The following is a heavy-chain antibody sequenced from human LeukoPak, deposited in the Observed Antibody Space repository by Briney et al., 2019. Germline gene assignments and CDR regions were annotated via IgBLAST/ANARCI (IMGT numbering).Heavy chain of an antibody. CDR2: ISSSGITF. CDR1: GFTFSSYG. V-gene: IGHV3-48*04. J-gene: IGHJ4*02. D-gene: IGHD3-10*01. Sequence: GRSLRLSCAASGFTFSSYGMHWVRQAPGKGLEWVSCISSSGITFYYADSVKGQFTISRDNAKNSLYLQMNSLRAEDTAVYYCARGHYGSGNYYNLDYWGQGTLVTVSS. CDR3: ARGHYGSGNYYNLDY.